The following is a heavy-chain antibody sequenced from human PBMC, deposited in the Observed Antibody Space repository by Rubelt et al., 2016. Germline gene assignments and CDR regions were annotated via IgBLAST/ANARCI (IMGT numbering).Heavy chain of an antibody. V-gene: IGHV3-74*01. CDR2: IYSDVSST. CDR3: VRAQSEMVCGDCYLDY. CDR1: GFSFSLYW. J-gene: IGHJ4*02. Sequence: GPLRLPCAASGFSFSLYWMHWVRQVPGKGLVWVSRIYSDVSSTTYADSVKGRFTISRDNAKNTLYLQMNSLRDEDTAMYYCVRAQSEMVCGDCYLDYWGQGTLVIISS. D-gene: IGHD2-21*02.